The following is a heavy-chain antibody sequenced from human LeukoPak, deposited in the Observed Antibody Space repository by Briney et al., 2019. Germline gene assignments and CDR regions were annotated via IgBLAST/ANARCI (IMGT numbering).Heavy chain of an antibody. D-gene: IGHD1-26*01. J-gene: IGHJ5*02. CDR1: GFTFSDYY. Sequence: PGGSLRLSCAASGFTFSDYYMSWIRQAPGKGLEWVSYISSSSSYTNYTDSVKGRFTISRDNAKNSLYLQMNSLRAEDTAVYYCARDLIVRYYDPWGQGTLVTVSS. V-gene: IGHV3-11*06. CDR3: ARDLIVRYYDP. CDR2: ISSSSSYT.